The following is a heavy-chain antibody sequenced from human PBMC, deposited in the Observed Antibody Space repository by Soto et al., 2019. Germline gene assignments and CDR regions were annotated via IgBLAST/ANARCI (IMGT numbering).Heavy chain of an antibody. D-gene: IGHD2-2*01. CDR2: ISGSGGST. Sequence: GGSLRLSCAASGFTFSSYAMSWVRQAPGKGLEWVSAISGSGGSTYYADSVKGRFTISRDNSKNTLYLQMNSLRAEDTAVYYCATQPVVVPAAMDVWGQGTTVTVSS. CDR3: ATQPVVVPAAMDV. J-gene: IGHJ6*02. V-gene: IGHV3-23*01. CDR1: GFTFSSYA.